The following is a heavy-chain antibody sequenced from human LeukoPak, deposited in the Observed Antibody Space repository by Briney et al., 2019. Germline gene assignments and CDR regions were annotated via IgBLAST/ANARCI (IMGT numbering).Heavy chain of an antibody. V-gene: IGHV4-4*07. Sequence: SETLSLIYTVSCGPISSSYWSWIRQPAGKGLEWIGRIFTSGTTEYNPSLKSRVTMSVDTSKNQFSLKLTSVTAADTAVYYCARDFGFGSAWGQGALVTVSS. CDR3: ARDFGFGSA. D-gene: IGHD6-19*01. CDR2: IFTSGTT. J-gene: IGHJ5*02. CDR1: CGPISSSY.